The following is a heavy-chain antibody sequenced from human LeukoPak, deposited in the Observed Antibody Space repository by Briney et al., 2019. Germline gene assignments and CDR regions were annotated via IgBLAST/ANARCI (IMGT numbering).Heavy chain of an antibody. D-gene: IGHD6-19*01. CDR1: GITFRNFG. V-gene: IGHV3-33*01. CDR2: IWYDGSRK. Sequence: GGSLRLSCAASGITFRNFGMHWARQAPGKGLEWVGVIWYDGSRKYYADSVKGRFTISRDNSKNTLYPQMNSLRAEDTAMYYCARPLYDSGREVDIWGQGTMVTVSS. CDR3: ARPLYDSGREVDI. J-gene: IGHJ3*02.